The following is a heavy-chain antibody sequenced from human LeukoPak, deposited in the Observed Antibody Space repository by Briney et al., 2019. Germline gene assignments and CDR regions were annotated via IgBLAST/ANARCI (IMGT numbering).Heavy chain of an antibody. D-gene: IGHD2-2*01. Sequence: PSETLSLTCTVSGGSISSYYWSWIRQPPGKGLEWIGYIYHSGSTYYNPSLKSRVTISVDRSKNQFSLKLSSVTAADTAVYYCARGLGPAATFYMDVWGKGTTVTVSS. CDR3: ARGLGPAATFYMDV. J-gene: IGHJ6*03. V-gene: IGHV4-59*12. CDR2: IYHSGST. CDR1: GGSISSYY.